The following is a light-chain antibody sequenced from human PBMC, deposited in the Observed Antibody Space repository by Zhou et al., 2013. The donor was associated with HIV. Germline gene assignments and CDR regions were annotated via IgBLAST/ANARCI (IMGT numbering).Light chain of an antibody. V-gene: IGLV2-14*03. Sequence: QSALTQPASVSGSPRQSITISCTGSSSDIGDYNYVSWYQQHPGKAPKLMIYDVTKRPSGVSDRFSGSKSGNTASLTISGLQSEDEADYYCCSYSTSTTLVLFGGGTKLTVL. J-gene: IGLJ2*01. CDR2: DVT. CDR1: SSDIGDYNY. CDR3: CSYSTSTTLVL.